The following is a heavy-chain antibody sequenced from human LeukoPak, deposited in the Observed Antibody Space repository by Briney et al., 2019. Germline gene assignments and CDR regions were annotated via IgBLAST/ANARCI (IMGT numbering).Heavy chain of an antibody. J-gene: IGHJ4*02. CDR3: ARDDYGDYDPYFDY. Sequence: SVEVSCKASGGTFSSYAISWVRQAPGQGLEWMGGIIPIFGTANYAQKFQGRVTITADESTSTAYMELSSLRSEDTAVYYCARDDYGDYDPYFDYWGQGTLVTVSS. CDR2: IIPIFGTA. D-gene: IGHD4-17*01. CDR1: GGTFSSYA. V-gene: IGHV1-69*13.